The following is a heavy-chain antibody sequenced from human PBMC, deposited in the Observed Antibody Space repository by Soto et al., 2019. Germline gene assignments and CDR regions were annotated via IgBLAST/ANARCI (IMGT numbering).Heavy chain of an antibody. CDR2: ISSSGSII. V-gene: IGHV3-11*01. CDR3: ARDLGYYASDGYFDY. CDR1: GFTFSDYY. Sequence: RGGSLRLSCAASGFTFSDYYMSWIRQAPGKGLEWVSYISSSGSIIYYADSVKGRFTISRDNAKNSLYLQLNSLRAEDTAVYYCARDLGYYASDGYFDYWGQGTVVTVSS. D-gene: IGHD3-22*01. J-gene: IGHJ4*02.